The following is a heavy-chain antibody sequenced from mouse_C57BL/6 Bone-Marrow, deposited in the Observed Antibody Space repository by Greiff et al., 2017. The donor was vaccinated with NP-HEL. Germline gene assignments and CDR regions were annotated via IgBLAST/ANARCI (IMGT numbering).Heavy chain of an antibody. CDR2: ISDGGSYT. J-gene: IGHJ3*01. CDR1: GFTFSSYA. D-gene: IGHD2-1*01. V-gene: IGHV5-4*01. CDR3: ARGAPYGNPFAY. Sequence: EVQRVESGGGLVKPGGSLKLSCAASGFTFSSYAMSWVRQTPEKRLEWVATISDGGSYTYYPDNVKGRFTISRDNAKNNLYLQMSHLKSEDTAMYYGARGAPYGNPFAYWGQGTLVTVSA.